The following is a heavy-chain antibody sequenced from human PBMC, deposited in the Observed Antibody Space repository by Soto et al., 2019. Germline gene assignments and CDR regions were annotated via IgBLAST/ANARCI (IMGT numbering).Heavy chain of an antibody. J-gene: IGHJ6*02. CDR2: IWYDGSNK. CDR3: ARGGGSGRSFVGYYYYTLDV. CDR1: GFTFSTYG. D-gene: IGHD1-26*01. Sequence: QVPLVESGGGVVQPGRSLRLSCTASGFTFSTYGMHWVRQAPGKGLEWVTVIWYDGSNKYYADSVKGRFTISRDKSKNTLYLQMNSLRADDAAVYYWARGGGSGRSFVGYYYYTLDVWGQGTTVTVSS. V-gene: IGHV3-33*01.